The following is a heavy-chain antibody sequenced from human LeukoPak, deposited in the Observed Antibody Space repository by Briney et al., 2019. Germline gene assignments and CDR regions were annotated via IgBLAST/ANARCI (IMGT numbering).Heavy chain of an antibody. Sequence: GGSLRLSCAASGFTFSSYGMHWVRQAPGKGLEWVAVISYDGSNKYYADSVKGRFTISRDNSKNTLYLQMNSLRAEDTAVYYCARDRITIGAFDIWGQGTMVTVSS. CDR2: ISYDGSNK. CDR1: GFTFSSYG. D-gene: IGHD3-3*01. CDR3: ARDRITIGAFDI. V-gene: IGHV3-30*03. J-gene: IGHJ3*02.